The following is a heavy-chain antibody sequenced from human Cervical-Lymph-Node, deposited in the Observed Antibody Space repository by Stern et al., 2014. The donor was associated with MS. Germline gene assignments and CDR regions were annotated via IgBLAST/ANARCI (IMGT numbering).Heavy chain of an antibody. V-gene: IGHV3-30*03. J-gene: IGHJ6*02. CDR2: RSFVGGNK. Sequence: VHLVESGGGVVQPGRSLTLSCAASGFSLSNSGMHWVRQAPGKGLEWVAVRSFVGGNKKYGDSVKGRVSIARYMANNTLVLQMNSMRPEDTAVYYCMGVGDAMHVWGQGTTVIVSS. CDR1: GFSLSNSG. CDR3: MGVGDAMHV.